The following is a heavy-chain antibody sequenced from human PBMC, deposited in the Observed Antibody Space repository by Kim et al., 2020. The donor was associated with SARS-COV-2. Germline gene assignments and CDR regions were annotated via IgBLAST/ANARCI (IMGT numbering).Heavy chain of an antibody. J-gene: IGHJ4*02. D-gene: IGHD6-6*01. Sequence: DSVKGRFTISRDNSKNTLYLQMNSLRAEDTAVYYCAKDPGGIAARHYFDYWGQGTLVTVSS. V-gene: IGHV3-23*01. CDR3: AKDPGGIAARHYFDY.